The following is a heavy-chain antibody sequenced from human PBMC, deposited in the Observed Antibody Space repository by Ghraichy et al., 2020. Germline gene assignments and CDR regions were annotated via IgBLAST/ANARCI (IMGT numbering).Heavy chain of an antibody. J-gene: IGHJ3*02. Sequence: SETLSLTCTVSGGSISSGSYYWSWIRQPAGKGLEWIGRIYTSGSTNYNPSLKSRVTISVDTSKNQFSLKLSSVTAADTAVYYCARAPGFITGIDAFDIWGQGTMVTVSS. D-gene: IGHD1-20*01. CDR2: IYTSGST. V-gene: IGHV4-61*02. CDR1: GGSISSGSYY. CDR3: ARAPGFITGIDAFDI.